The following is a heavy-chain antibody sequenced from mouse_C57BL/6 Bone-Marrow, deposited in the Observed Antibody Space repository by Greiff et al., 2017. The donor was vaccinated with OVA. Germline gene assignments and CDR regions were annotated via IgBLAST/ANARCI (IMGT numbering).Heavy chain of an antibody. CDR2: IRNKANNHAT. Sequence: EVKLVESGGGLVQPGGSMKLSCAASGFTFSDAWMDWVRQSPEKGLEWVAAIRNKANNHATYYAVSVKGRFTISRDDSKSSVYLQMNSLKAEDTGIYYCTRGPSSFAYWGQGTLVTVSA. CDR3: TRGPSSFAY. J-gene: IGHJ3*01. CDR1: GFTFSDAW. V-gene: IGHV6-6*01.